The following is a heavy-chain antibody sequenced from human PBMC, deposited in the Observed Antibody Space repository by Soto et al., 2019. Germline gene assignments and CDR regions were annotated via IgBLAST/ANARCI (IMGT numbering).Heavy chain of an antibody. Sequence: QVQLQQWGAGLLKPSETLSLTCAVYGGSFSGYYWSWIRQPPGKGLEWIGEINHSGSTNYNPSLNSGDTISVDTSKNQFSLKLSSVTAADTAVYYCARLGYCSSTSCSDYWGQGTLVTVSS. CDR3: ARLGYCSSTSCSDY. D-gene: IGHD2-2*01. J-gene: IGHJ4*02. CDR2: INHSGST. V-gene: IGHV4-34*01. CDR1: GGSFSGYY.